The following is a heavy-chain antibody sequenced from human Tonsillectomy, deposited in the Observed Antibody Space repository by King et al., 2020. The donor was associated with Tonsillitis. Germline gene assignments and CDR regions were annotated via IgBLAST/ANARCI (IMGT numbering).Heavy chain of an antibody. J-gene: IGHJ5*02. V-gene: IGHV4-59*08. CDR1: GGSINSYY. CDR2: MYYSGST. CDR3: ARTHTPQWGLNWFDP. Sequence: VQLQESGPGLVKPSETLSLTCTVSGGSINSYYWGWIRQPPGKGLEWIGYMYYSGSTNYNPSLKSRVTISADTSKNQFSLKLSSVTAADTAVYSCARTHTPQWGLNWFDPWGQGTLVTVSS. D-gene: IGHD6-19*01.